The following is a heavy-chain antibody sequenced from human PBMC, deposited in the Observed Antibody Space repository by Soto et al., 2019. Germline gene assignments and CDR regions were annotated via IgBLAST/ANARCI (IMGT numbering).Heavy chain of an antibody. CDR3: ARAPGGWELYFDY. D-gene: IGHD1-26*01. CDR1: GGSISSGGYY. V-gene: IGHV4-31*01. J-gene: IGHJ4*02. Sequence: QVQLQESGPGLLKPSQTLSLTCTVSGGSISSGGYYWSWIRQHPGKRLEWIGYIYYSGSTYYNPSLRSLVTISVDTSKNPFSLKLSSVTAADTAVYYCARAPGGWELYFDYWGQGTLVTVAS. CDR2: IYYSGST.